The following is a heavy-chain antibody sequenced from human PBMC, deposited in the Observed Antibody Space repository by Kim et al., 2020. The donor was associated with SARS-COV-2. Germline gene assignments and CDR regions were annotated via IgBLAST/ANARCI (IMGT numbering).Heavy chain of an antibody. CDR1: GFTFSSYS. D-gene: IGHD1-26*01. Sequence: GGSLRLSCAVSGFTFSSYSMNWVRQAPGKGLEWVSSISSSSSYIYYADSVKGRFTISRDNAKNSLYLQMNSLRAEDTAVYYCARDSGSYHDAFDIWGQGTMGTVSS. J-gene: IGHJ3*02. CDR3: ARDSGSYHDAFDI. V-gene: IGHV3-21*01. CDR2: ISSSSSYI.